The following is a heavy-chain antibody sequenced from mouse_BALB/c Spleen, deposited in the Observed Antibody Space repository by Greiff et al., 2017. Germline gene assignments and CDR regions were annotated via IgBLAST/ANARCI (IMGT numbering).Heavy chain of an antibody. CDR2: ISSGGSYT. Sequence: EVQRVESGGGLVKPGGSLKLSCAASGFTFSSYAMSWVRQTPEKRLEWVATISSGGSYTYYPDSVKGRFTISRDNAKNTLYLQMSSLRSEDTAMYYCARQDRYDAWFAYWGQGTLVTVSA. CDR1: GFTFSSYA. V-gene: IGHV5-9-3*01. D-gene: IGHD2-14*01. J-gene: IGHJ3*01. CDR3: ARQDRYDAWFAY.